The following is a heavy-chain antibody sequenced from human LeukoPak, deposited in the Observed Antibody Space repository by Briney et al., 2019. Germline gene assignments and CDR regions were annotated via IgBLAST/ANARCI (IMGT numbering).Heavy chain of an antibody. J-gene: IGHJ4*02. D-gene: IGHD4-17*01. CDR3: AREKHGEFDY. Sequence: PSETLSLTCTVSGVSISSYYWSWIRQPPGKGLEWIGYIYYSGSTNYNPSLKSRVTISVDTSKNQFSLKLSSVTAADTAVYYCAREKHGEFDYWGQGTLVTVSS. V-gene: IGHV4-59*01. CDR2: IYYSGST. CDR1: GVSISSYY.